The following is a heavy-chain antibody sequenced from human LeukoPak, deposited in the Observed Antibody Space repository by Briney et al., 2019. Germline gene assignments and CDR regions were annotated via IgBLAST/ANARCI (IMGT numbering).Heavy chain of an antibody. J-gene: IGHJ4*02. D-gene: IGHD3-22*01. CDR1: GFTFSSYA. V-gene: IGHV3-64*01. Sequence: PGGSLRLSCAASGFTFSSYAMHWVRQAPGKGLEYVSAISSNGGSTYYANSVKGRFTISRDNSKNTLYLQMGSLRAEDMAVYYCARAKYYDSSGCYQGFFDYWGQGTLVTVSS. CDR3: ARAKYYDSSGCYQGFFDY. CDR2: ISSNGGST.